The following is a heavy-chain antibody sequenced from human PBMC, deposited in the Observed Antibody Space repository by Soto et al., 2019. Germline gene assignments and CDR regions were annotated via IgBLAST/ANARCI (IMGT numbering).Heavy chain of an antibody. CDR3: ASRPIDYGEYVTGIYYGMDV. Sequence: PGGSLRLSCAASGFTFSSYGMNWVRQAPGKGLEWVSSISSSSSYIYYADSVKGRFTISRDNAKNSLYLQMNSLRAEDTAVYYCASRPIDYGEYVTGIYYGMDVWGQGTTVTVSS. J-gene: IGHJ6*02. D-gene: IGHD4-17*01. CDR1: GFTFSSYG. V-gene: IGHV3-21*01. CDR2: ISSSSSYI.